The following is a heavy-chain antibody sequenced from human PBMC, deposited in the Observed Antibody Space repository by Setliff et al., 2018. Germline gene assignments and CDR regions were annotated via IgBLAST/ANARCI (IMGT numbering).Heavy chain of an antibody. CDR1: GLSFSTSA. J-gene: IGHJ4*02. CDR2: ISSDAERT. Sequence: PGGSLRLSCAASGLSFSTSAMHWVRQAPGKELEYVSAISSDAERTYYGDSVKGRFIISRDNSKNTLYLQMGGLGADDMAVYYCTTWNGRSSDYWGQGTLVTVSS. CDR3: TTWNGRSSDY. V-gene: IGHV3-64*02. D-gene: IGHD1-26*01.